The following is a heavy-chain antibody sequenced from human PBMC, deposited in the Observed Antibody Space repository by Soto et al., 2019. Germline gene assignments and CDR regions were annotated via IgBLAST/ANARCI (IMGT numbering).Heavy chain of an antibody. CDR1: GGSISSYY. CDR2: IYYSGST. D-gene: IGHD1-26*01. J-gene: IGHJ4*02. CDR3: GRSMGATDLDY. Sequence: SETLSLTCTVSGGSISSYYWSWIRQPPGKGLEWIGYIYYSGSTNYNPSLKSRVTISVDTSKNQFSLKLSSVTAADTAVYYCGRSMGATDLDYWGQGTLVPVSS. V-gene: IGHV4-59*01.